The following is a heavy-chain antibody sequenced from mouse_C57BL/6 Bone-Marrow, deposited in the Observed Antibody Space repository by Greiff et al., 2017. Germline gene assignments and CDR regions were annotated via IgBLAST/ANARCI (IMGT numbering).Heavy chain of an antibody. CDR3: ANHPMDY. CDR1: GYTFTSYW. Sequence: QVQLQQPGAELVKPGASVKLSCKASGYTFTSYWMQWVKQRPGQGLEWIGEIDPSDSYTNYNQKFKGKATLTVDTSSSTAYMQLSSLTSEDSAVYYYANHPMDYWGQGTSVTVSS. CDR2: IDPSDSYT. J-gene: IGHJ4*01. V-gene: IGHV1-50*01.